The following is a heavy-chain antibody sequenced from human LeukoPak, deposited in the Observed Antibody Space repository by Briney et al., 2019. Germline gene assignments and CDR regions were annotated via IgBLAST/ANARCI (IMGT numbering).Heavy chain of an antibody. J-gene: IGHJ4*02. V-gene: IGHV4-34*01. D-gene: IGHD3-10*01. CDR3: ARLFGTKVRGVVLDF. CDR2: IYHSGRT. CDR1: SGSFSGYY. Sequence: SEPLSLTCAVYSGSFSGYYWSWIPQPPGKGLECSGEIYHSGRTNYNPSLKRRVNMSVDTSKNQFSLKLSSVTAADAAVYYCARLFGTKVRGVVLDFWGRGTLVSVSS.